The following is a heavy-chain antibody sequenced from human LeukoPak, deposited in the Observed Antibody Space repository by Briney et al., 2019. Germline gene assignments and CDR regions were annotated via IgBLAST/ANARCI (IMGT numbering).Heavy chain of an antibody. V-gene: IGHV1-2*02. D-gene: IGHD3-22*01. J-gene: IGHJ4*02. CDR3: ARSGGYYYDSSGEFDY. Sequence: ASVKVSCKASGYTFTGYYMHWVRQAPGQGLEWMGWINPNSGGTNYAQKFQGRVTMTRDTSISTAYMELSRLRSDDTAVYYCARSGGYYYDSSGEFDYWGQGTLVTVSS. CDR2: INPNSGGT. CDR1: GYTFTGYY.